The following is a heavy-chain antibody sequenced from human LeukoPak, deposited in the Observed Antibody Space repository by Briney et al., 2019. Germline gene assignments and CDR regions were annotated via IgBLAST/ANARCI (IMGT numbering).Heavy chain of an antibody. CDR3: ARESGSSRFFDY. J-gene: IGHJ4*02. D-gene: IGHD6-6*01. CDR1: GFTFRSHW. V-gene: IGHV3-74*01. CDR2: VYNDGSTT. Sequence: GGSLRLSCAASGFTFRSHWMHWVRQAPGEGLVWVSRVYNDGSTTNYADSVKGRFTISRDNAKNTLYLQMNSLRAEDMAVYYCARESGSSRFFDYWGQGTLVTVSS.